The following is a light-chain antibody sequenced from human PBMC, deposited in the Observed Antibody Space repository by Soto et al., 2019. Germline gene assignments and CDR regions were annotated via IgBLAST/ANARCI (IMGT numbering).Light chain of an antibody. V-gene: IGKV3-11*01. J-gene: IGKJ2*01. Sequence: EIVLTQYPATLSLSPGERATLSCRASQSVGSHLAWYQQRPGQAPRLLIYDTSNRATGIPVRFRGSGSGTDFTLTISSLEPEDLAIYYCQHRKNWHATFGQGTKLEIK. CDR2: DTS. CDR1: QSVGSH. CDR3: QHRKNWHAT.